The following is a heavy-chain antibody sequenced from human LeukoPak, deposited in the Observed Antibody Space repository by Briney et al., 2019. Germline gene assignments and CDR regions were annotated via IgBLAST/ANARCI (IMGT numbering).Heavy chain of an antibody. V-gene: IGHV3-11*01. Sequence: GGSLRLSCAASGFTFSDYYMSWIRQAPGKGLEWVSYISSSGSTIYYADSVKGRFTISRDNAKNSLYLQMNSLRAEDTAVYYCTTDYEGAYFDYWGQGTLVTVSS. CDR2: ISSSGSTI. CDR1: GFTFSDYY. D-gene: IGHD1-26*01. J-gene: IGHJ4*02. CDR3: TTDYEGAYFDY.